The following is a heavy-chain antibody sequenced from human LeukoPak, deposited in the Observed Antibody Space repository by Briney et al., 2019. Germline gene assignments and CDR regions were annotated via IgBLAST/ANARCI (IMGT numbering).Heavy chain of an antibody. CDR3: ASSSTSCYMCRVPGSSATPDYYYGMDV. J-gene: IGHJ6*02. Sequence: ASVKVSCKASGYTFTSYGISWVRQAPGQGLEWMGWISAYNGNTNYAQKLQGRVTMTTDTSTSTAYMELRSLRSDDTAVYYCASSSTSCYMCRVPGSSATPDYYYGMDVWGQGTTVTVSS. CDR1: GYTFTSYG. V-gene: IGHV1-18*01. CDR2: ISAYNGNT. D-gene: IGHD2-2*02.